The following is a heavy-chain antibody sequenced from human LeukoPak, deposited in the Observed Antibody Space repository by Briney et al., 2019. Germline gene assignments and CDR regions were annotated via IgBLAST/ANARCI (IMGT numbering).Heavy chain of an antibody. CDR2: IYPGDSDT. Sequence: GESLKISCRGSGYSFTSYWIGWVRQMPGKGLDWMGIIYPGDSDTRYSPSFQGQVTISADKSISTGYLQWSSLKASDTAMYYCARPLTLHGRDDYWGQGTLVTVSS. CDR1: GYSFTSYW. CDR3: ARPLTLHGRDDY. J-gene: IGHJ4*02. D-gene: IGHD1-26*01. V-gene: IGHV5-51*01.